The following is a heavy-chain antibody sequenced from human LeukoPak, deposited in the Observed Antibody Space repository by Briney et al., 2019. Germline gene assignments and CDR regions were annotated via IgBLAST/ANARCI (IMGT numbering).Heavy chain of an antibody. D-gene: IGHD5-12*01. CDR3: ARAVGYSGEFDY. CDR1: GGSISSYY. V-gene: IGHV4-30-4*08. CDR2: IYYSGST. Sequence: NPSETLSLTCTVSGGSISSYYWSWIRQPPGKGLEWIGYIYYSGSTYYNPSLKSRVTISVDTSKNQFSLKLSSVTAADTAVYYCARAVGYSGEFDYWGQGTLVTVSS. J-gene: IGHJ4*02.